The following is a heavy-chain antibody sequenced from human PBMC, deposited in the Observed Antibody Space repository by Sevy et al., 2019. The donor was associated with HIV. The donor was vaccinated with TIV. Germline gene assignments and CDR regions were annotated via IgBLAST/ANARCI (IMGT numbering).Heavy chain of an antibody. CDR3: AKMQGGSYYYYGMDV. Sequence: GGSLRLSCAASGFIFSTYSIHWVRQAPGKGLEWVAVISFDGSDKYYADSVRGRFTISRDNSKNTLYLQMNSLRVEDTAIYYCAKMQGGSYYYYGMDVWGQGTTVTVSS. D-gene: IGHD1-26*01. CDR2: ISFDGSDK. V-gene: IGHV3-30*18. CDR1: GFIFSTYS. J-gene: IGHJ6*02.